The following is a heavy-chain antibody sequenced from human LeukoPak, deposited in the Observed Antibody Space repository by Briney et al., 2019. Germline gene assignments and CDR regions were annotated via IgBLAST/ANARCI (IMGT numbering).Heavy chain of an antibody. J-gene: IGHJ4*02. CDR2: IYYSGST. D-gene: IGHD3-10*01. CDR1: GDSINNYY. V-gene: IGHV4-59*08. CDR3: ARHTSWYGSGRYYYFDY. Sequence: SETLSLTCTVSGDSINNYYWSWIRQPPGKGLEWIGYIYYSGSTNYNPSLKSRVTISIDTSKSQFSLKLNSVTAADTAVYYCARHTSWYGSGRYYYFDYWGQGTLVTVSS.